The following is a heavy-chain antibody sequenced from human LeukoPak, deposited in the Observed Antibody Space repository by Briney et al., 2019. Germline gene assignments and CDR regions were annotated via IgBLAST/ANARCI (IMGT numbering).Heavy chain of an antibody. CDR3: ARHRGYSNYADY. CDR2: ISSSSSYI. D-gene: IGHD4-11*01. Sequence: GGSLRLSCAASGFTFSSYSMNWVRQAPGKGLEWVSSISSSSSYIYYADSVKGRFTISRDNAKNSLYLQMNSLRAEDTAVYYCARHRGYSNYADYWGQGTLVTVSS. V-gene: IGHV3-21*01. J-gene: IGHJ4*02. CDR1: GFTFSSYS.